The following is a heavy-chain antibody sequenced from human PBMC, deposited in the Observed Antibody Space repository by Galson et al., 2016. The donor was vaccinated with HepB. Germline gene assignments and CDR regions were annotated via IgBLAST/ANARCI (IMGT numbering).Heavy chain of an antibody. CDR3: ARGGDWRLDY. CDR1: GDSVSSNKW. D-gene: IGHD2-21*02. J-gene: IGHJ4*02. V-gene: IGHV4-4*02. CDR2: IHHRRSR. Sequence: SETLSLTCAVYGDSVSSNKWWTWVRQPPGKGLEWIGEIHHRRSRNFNPSLKSRVTISVDKSKNQFSLRLNSVTAADTAVYFCARGGDWRLDYWGQGSLVTVSS.